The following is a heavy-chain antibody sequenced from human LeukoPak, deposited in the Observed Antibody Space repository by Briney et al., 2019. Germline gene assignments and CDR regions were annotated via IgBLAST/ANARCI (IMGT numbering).Heavy chain of an antibody. V-gene: IGHV3-53*01. CDR1: GFTVSSNY. Sequence: GGSLRLSCAASGFTVSSNYMSWGRQAPGGGLEWVSVIYSGGSTYYADSVKGRFTISRDNSKNTLYLQMNSLRAEDTAVYYCASSGIAAAGTDHAFDIWGQGTMVTVSS. J-gene: IGHJ3*02. D-gene: IGHD6-13*01. CDR3: ASSGIAAAGTDHAFDI. CDR2: IYSGGST.